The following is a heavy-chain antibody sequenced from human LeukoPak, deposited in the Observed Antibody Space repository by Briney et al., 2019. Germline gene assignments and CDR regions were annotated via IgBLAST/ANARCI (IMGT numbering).Heavy chain of an antibody. CDR1: GGSICSYY. CDR3: TRGGSNFDY. J-gene: IGHJ4*02. V-gene: IGHV4-59*01. CDR2: IYYSGST. D-gene: IGHD3-10*01. Sequence: SETLSLTCTVSGGSICSYYWSWVRQPPEKGLEWIGYIYYSGSTNYNPSLKSRVTISVDTSKNQFSLQLTSVTAADTAVYFCTRGGSNFDYWGQGTLVTVSS.